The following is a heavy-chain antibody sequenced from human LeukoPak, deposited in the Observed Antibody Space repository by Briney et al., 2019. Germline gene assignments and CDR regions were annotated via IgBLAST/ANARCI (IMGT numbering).Heavy chain of an antibody. CDR2: IYYSGST. CDR3: ARGGGYYDSSGYH. D-gene: IGHD3-22*01. V-gene: IGHV4-30-4*01. J-gene: IGHJ5*02. Sequence: SETLSLTCTVSGGSISSGDYYWSWIRQPPGQGLEWIGYIYYSGSTYYNPSLKSRVTISVDTSKNQFSLKLSSVTAADTAVYYCARGGGYYDSSGYHWGQGTLVTVSS. CDR1: GGSISSGDYY.